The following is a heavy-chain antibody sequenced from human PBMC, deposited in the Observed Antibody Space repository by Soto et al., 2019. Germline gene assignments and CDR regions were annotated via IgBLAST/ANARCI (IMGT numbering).Heavy chain of an antibody. CDR1: GGSISSSSYY. J-gene: IGHJ5*02. V-gene: IGHV4-39*01. D-gene: IGHD2-8*01. Sequence: SETLSLTCTVSGGSISSSSYYWGWIRQPPGKGLEWIGSIYYSGNTYYNPSLKSRVTISVDTSKNQFSLKLSSVTAADTAVYYCARLLYGRRFDPWGQGTLVTVSS. CDR2: IYYSGNT. CDR3: ARLLYGRRFDP.